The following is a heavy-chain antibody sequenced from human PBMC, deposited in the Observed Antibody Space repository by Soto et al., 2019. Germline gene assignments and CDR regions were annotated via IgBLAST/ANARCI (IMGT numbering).Heavy chain of an antibody. Sequence: EVQLVESGGGLVQPGGSLRLSCVASGFTVSSNYMTWVRQAPGKGLEWVSVVFTNGGTVYADSVKGRFTMSRDNSKNTLFLQMNSLRAEDTAVYYCARDQGVRVTAWGQGTLVTVSS. CDR3: ARDQGVRVTA. CDR2: VFTNGGT. J-gene: IGHJ5*02. D-gene: IGHD2-21*02. CDR1: GFTVSSNY. V-gene: IGHV3-66*01.